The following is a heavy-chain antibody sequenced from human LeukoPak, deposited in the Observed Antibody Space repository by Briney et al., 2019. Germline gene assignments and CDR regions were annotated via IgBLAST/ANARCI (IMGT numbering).Heavy chain of an antibody. Sequence: GGSLRLSCAASGFTFSSYSMNWVRQAPGKGLEWVSYISSSSSTIYYADSVKGRFTISRDNAKNSLYLQMNSLRAEDTAVYYCARERLGIVVVPLPGYMDVWGKGTTVTVSS. J-gene: IGHJ6*03. CDR2: ISSSSSTI. V-gene: IGHV3-48*01. CDR1: GFTFSSYS. CDR3: ARERLGIVVVPLPGYMDV. D-gene: IGHD2-2*03.